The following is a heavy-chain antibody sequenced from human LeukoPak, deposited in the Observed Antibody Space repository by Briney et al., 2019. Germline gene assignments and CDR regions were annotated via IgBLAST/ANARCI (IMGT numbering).Heavy chain of an antibody. D-gene: IGHD4-17*01. CDR1: GGSISSSSYY. CDR2: IYYSGST. Sequence: SETLSLTCTVSGGSISSSSYYWGWTRQPPGKGLEWIGSIYYSGSTYYNPSLKSRVTISVDTSKNQFSLKLSSVTAADTAVYYCASTLRQRYFFDYWGQGTLVTVSS. V-gene: IGHV4-39*01. CDR3: ASTLRQRYFFDY. J-gene: IGHJ4*02.